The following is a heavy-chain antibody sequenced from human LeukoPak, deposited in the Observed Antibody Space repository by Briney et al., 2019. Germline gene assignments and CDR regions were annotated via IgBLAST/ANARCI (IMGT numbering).Heavy chain of an antibody. D-gene: IGHD3-22*01. V-gene: IGHV3-23*01. Sequence: GGSLRLSCAASGFTFSSYAMSWVRQAPGKGLEWVSAISGSGGSTYYADSVKGRFTISRDNSKNTLYLQMNSLRAEDTAVYYCAKPPGSSGYYYGGSYWGQGTLVTVSS. CDR3: AKPPGSSGYYYGGSY. CDR1: GFTFSSYA. CDR2: ISGSGGST. J-gene: IGHJ4*02.